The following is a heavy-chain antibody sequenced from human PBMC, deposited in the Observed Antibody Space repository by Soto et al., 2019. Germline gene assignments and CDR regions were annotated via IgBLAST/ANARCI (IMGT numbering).Heavy chain of an antibody. D-gene: IGHD3-16*01. J-gene: IGHJ5*02. Sequence: SETLPLTCAVSGASLRSYHWSFLRQPAGKGLEWIGRIQHTGNTNYNPSLKSRVTMSADTSKNQISLKMTSLTAAATAVYFCAKAVSSRRWFGPWGRG. CDR2: IQHTGNT. V-gene: IGHV4-4*07. CDR3: AKAVSSRRWFGP. CDR1: GASLRSYH.